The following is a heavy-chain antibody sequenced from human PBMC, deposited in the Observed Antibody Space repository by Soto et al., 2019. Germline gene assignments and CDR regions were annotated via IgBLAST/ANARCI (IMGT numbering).Heavy chain of an antibody. J-gene: IGHJ6*02. CDR2: ISYDGSNK. Sequence: PGGSLRLSCAASGFTFSSYAMHWVRQAPGKGLEWVAVISYDGSNKYYADSVKGRFTISRDNSKNTLYLQMNSLRAEDTAVYYCASTYYDILTGYYYYYGMDVWGQGTTVTVSS. V-gene: IGHV3-30-3*01. CDR1: GFTFSSYA. D-gene: IGHD3-9*01. CDR3: ASTYYDILTGYYYYYGMDV.